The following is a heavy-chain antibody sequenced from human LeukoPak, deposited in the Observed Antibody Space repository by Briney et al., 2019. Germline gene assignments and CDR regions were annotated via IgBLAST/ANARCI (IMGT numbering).Heavy chain of an antibody. J-gene: IGHJ4*02. CDR2: IYHSGST. Sequence: PSETLSLTCTVSGGSISSGGYYWSWIRQPPGKGLEWIGYIYHSGSTYYNPSLKSRVTISVDRSKNQFSLKLSPVTAADTAVYYCARDQRDSSGYIDYWGQGTLVTVSS. V-gene: IGHV4-30-2*01. CDR1: GGSISSGGYY. D-gene: IGHD3-22*01. CDR3: ARDQRDSSGYIDY.